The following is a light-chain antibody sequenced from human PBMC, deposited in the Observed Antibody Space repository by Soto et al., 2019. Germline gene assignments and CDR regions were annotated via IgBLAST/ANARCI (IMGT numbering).Light chain of an antibody. Sequence: DVVMTQSPLSLPVTLGQPSSISCSSSDGIAYFSWFQQRPGRSPRRLIYKVSNRDSGVPARFSGSGSGTDFALKISRVEAEDVGVYYCMQGTHWPITFGQGTRLEIK. CDR1: DGIAY. CDR2: KVS. CDR3: MQGTHWPIT. J-gene: IGKJ5*01. V-gene: IGKV2-30*01.